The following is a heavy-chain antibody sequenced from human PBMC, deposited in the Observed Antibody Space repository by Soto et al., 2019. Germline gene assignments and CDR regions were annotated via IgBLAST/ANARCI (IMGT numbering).Heavy chain of an antibody. CDR2: IIPILGIA. J-gene: IGHJ5*02. D-gene: IGHD6-19*01. CDR3: ARDYSSGWYENWFDP. Sequence: QVQLVQSGAEVKKPGSSVKVSCKASGGTFSSYTISWVRQAPGQGLEWMGRIIPILGIANYAQKFQGRVTITADKSTSTASMELSSLSSEYRAVYYCARDYSSGWYENWFDPWGQGTLVTVSS. V-gene: IGHV1-69*08. CDR1: GGTFSSYT.